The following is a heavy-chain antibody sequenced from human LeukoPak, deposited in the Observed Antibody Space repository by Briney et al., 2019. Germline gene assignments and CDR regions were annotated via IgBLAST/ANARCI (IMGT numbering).Heavy chain of an antibody. CDR3: AIEGSYYFDY. CDR1: GFTFSSYE. J-gene: IGHJ4*02. D-gene: IGHD1-26*01. Sequence: PGGSLRLSCAASGFTFSSYEMNWVRQAPGKGLEWVSYISTTGGTIYYADSVKGRFTISRDNARNSLYLQMNSLRAEDTAVYYCAIEGSYYFDYWGQGTLVTVSS. CDR2: ISTTGGTI. V-gene: IGHV3-48*03.